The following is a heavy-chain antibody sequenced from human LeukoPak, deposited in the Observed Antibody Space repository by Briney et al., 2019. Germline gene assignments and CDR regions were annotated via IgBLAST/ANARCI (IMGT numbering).Heavy chain of an antibody. Sequence: GASVKVSCKASGYTFTSYGISWVRQAPGQGLEWMGWISAYNGNTNYAQKLQGRVTMTTDTSTSTAYMELRSLRSDDTAVYYCARVTGYCSSTSCYEGWFGPWGQGTLVTVSS. CDR3: ARVTGYCSSTSCYEGWFGP. V-gene: IGHV1-18*01. CDR1: GYTFTSYG. CDR2: ISAYNGNT. J-gene: IGHJ5*02. D-gene: IGHD2-2*01.